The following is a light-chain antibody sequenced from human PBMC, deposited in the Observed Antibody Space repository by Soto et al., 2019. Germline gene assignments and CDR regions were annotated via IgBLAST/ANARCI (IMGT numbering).Light chain of an antibody. CDR2: GAS. CDR1: QRVSNNY. CDR3: QQYGGSPRT. V-gene: IGKV3-20*01. Sequence: EIVLTQSPGTLSLSPGERATLSCRASQRVSNNYLAWYQQKPGQAPRLLLYGASSMPTGLPDRFSGSGSVTDFTLTISRLEPEDFAVFYCQQYGGSPRTFGQGTRVEI. J-gene: IGKJ1*01.